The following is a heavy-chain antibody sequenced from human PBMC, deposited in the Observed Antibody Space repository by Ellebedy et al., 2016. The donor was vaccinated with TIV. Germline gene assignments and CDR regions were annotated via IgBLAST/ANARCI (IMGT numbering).Heavy chain of an antibody. CDR2: SSAHNGNT. V-gene: IGHV1-18*01. D-gene: IGHD6-19*01. CDR3: ARDLSRIAVAVD. Sequence: AASVKVSCKASGYTCTSYVISWVRQAPGQGLEWMGWSSAHNGNTNYAQGLQGRVTMTTETSTSTAYMELRSLRSDDPAVYYCARDLSRIAVAVDWGQGTLVTVSS. CDR1: GYTCTSYV. J-gene: IGHJ4*02.